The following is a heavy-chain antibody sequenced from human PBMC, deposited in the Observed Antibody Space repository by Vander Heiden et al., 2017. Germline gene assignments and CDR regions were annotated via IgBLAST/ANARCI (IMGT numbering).Heavy chain of an antibody. CDR3: AKRRDAFDI. CDR1: GFPFSSYA. Sequence: GGPLVQPGGTLRLSCAAAGFPFSSYAMSWIRQAPGKGLEWVSGTSATGGSTSYAASVKGRFTIYRDNSMNTLYLQMNSLRAEDAAVYYCAKRRDAFDIWGQGTMVTVSS. V-gene: IGHV3-23*01. CDR2: TSATGGST. J-gene: IGHJ3*02.